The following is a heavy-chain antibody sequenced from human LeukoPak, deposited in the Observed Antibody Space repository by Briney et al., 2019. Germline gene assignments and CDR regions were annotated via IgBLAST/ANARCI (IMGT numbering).Heavy chain of an antibody. CDR3: AKEGITMIVVVITPGASHFDY. CDR1: GFTFSSYA. V-gene: IGHV3-23*01. CDR2: ISGSGGRT. D-gene: IGHD3-22*01. Sequence: PGGSLRLSCAASGFTFSSYAMSWVRQAPGKGLEWVSAISGSGGRTYYADSVKGRFTISRDNSKNTLYLQMNSLRAEDTAVYYCAKEGITMIVVVITPGASHFDYWGQGTLVTVSS. J-gene: IGHJ4*02.